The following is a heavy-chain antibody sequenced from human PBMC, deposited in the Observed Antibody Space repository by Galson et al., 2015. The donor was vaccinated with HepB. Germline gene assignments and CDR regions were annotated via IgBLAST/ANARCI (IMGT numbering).Heavy chain of an antibody. CDR2: IKSKSDGGTT. CDR3: TTFNWVRSYFDY. CDR1: GFTFRNTW. Sequence: SLRLSCAASGFTFRNTWMNWVRQAPGKGLEWVGRIKSKSDGGTTDYAAPVKGRFTISRNDSRNTLYLQMNSLKTEDTAIYYCTTFNWVRSYFDYWGQGTLVTVSS. D-gene: IGHD7-27*01. V-gene: IGHV3-15*01. J-gene: IGHJ4*02.